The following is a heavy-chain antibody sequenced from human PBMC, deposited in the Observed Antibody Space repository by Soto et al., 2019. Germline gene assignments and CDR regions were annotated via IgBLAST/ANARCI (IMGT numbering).Heavy chain of an antibody. V-gene: IGHV3-48*03. CDR2: ITGSGTT. CDR3: TKETSVMDSGYDAFDI. D-gene: IGHD5-12*01. CDR1: GFTFSSYE. Sequence: EVQLVESGGGLVEPGGSLRLSCAASGFTFSSYEMDWVRQAPGKGLEWVAHITGSGTTLYADSVKVRFSISRDNADNSLYLQMYMLRAEDTAIYYCTKETSVMDSGYDAFDIWGRGTMVTVSS. J-gene: IGHJ3*02.